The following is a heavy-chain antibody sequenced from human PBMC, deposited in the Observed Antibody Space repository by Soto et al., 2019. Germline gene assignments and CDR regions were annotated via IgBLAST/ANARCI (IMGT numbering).Heavy chain of an antibody. D-gene: IGHD2-2*01. CDR1: GGSFSGYY. CDR3: ARGLHQLPPGGY. CDR2: INHSGST. V-gene: IGHV4-34*01. Sequence: SETLSLTCAVYGGSFSGYYWSWIRQPPGKGLEWIGEINHSGSTNYNPSLKSRATISVDTSKNQFSLKLSSVTAADTAVYYCARGLHQLPPGGYWGQGTLVTVSS. J-gene: IGHJ4*02.